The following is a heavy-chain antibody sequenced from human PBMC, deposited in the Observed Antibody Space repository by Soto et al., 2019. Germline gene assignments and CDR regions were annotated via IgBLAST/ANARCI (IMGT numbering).Heavy chain of an antibody. CDR2: INSDGRST. Sequence: GGSLRLSCAASGFTFSSYWMHWVRQAPGKGLVWVSRINSDGRSTTYADSVKGRLTISRDNAKNTLYLQMNSLRAEDTAVYYCAADSNYDSSAAGDFWGQGTVVTVYS. V-gene: IGHV3-74*01. CDR1: GFTFSSYW. D-gene: IGHD3-22*01. CDR3: AADSNYDSSAAGDF. J-gene: IGHJ4*02.